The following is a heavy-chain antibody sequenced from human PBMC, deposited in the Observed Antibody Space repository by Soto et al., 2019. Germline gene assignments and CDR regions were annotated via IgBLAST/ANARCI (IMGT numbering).Heavy chain of an antibody. V-gene: IGHV1-24*01. J-gene: IGHJ6*02. D-gene: IGHD6-19*01. CDR3: ATDGRAEMQWLADYYYYGMDV. Sequence: ALVKVSCKVSGYTLTELSMHWVRQAPGKGLEWMGGFDPEDGETIYAQKFQGRVTMTEDTSTDTAYMELSSLRSEDTAVYYCATDGRAEMQWLADYYYYGMDVWGQGTTVTVSS. CDR1: GYTLTELS. CDR2: FDPEDGET.